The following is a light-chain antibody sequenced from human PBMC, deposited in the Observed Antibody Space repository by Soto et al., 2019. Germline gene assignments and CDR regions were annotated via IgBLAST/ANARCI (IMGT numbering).Light chain of an antibody. CDR3: QQYGSSPPP. V-gene: IGKV3-20*01. CDR2: AAS. J-gene: IGKJ2*01. CDR1: QSVSSSY. Sequence: EIVLTQSPGTLSLSPGERATLSCRASQSVSSSYLAWYQQKPGQAPRLLIYAASSRAAGIPDRFSGSGSGTDFTLTISRLEPEDSAVYYCQQYGSSPPPFGQGTKLEIK.